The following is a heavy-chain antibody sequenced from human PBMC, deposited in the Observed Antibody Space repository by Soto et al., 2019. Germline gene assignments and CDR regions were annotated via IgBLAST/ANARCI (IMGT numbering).Heavy chain of an antibody. CDR1: GFTFDDYA. CDR2: ITWNSNRL. D-gene: IGHD3-10*01. J-gene: IGHJ4*02. Sequence: EVQLVESGGGLVQPGRSLRLSCAASGFTFDDYAMHWVRQAPGKGLEWVSGITWNSNRLDYADSVKGRFTVSRDNTKNSLYLQMNSLRPEDTALYYCAKAYLWFGESYDFDSWGQGTLVTVSS. V-gene: IGHV3-9*01. CDR3: AKAYLWFGESYDFDS.